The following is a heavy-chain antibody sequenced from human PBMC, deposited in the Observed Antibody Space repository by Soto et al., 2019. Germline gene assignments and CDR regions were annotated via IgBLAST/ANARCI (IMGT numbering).Heavy chain of an antibody. CDR1: GFTFSHAW. V-gene: IGHV3-15*07. CDR3: TSVGYCSGGNCDHYSYGMDV. Sequence: GGSLRLSCAASGFTFSHAWMNWVRQAPGKGLEWVGRIKSKTDGGATDCAAPVKGRFTISRDDSKTTLYLHMNSLKTEDTAVYYCTSVGYCSGGNCDHYSYGMDVWGQGTTVTVSS. D-gene: IGHD2-15*01. J-gene: IGHJ6*02. CDR2: IKSKTDGGAT.